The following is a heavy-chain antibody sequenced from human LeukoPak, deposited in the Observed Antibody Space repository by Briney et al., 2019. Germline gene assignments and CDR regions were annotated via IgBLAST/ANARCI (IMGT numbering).Heavy chain of an antibody. CDR3: ARRGGSPLGAFDI. J-gene: IGHJ3*02. D-gene: IGHD1-26*01. Sequence: PSEALSLTCTVSGGSISGYYWSWIRQPAGKALEWIGYIYYSGSTNYNPSLKSRVTISVDTSKNQFSLKLTSVTAADTAMYYCARRGGSPLGAFDIWAKGQWSPSLQ. CDR1: GGSISGYY. CDR2: IYYSGST. V-gene: IGHV4-59*01.